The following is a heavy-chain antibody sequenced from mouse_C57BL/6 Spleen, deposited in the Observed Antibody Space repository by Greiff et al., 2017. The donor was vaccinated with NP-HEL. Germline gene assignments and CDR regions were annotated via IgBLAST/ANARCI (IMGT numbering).Heavy chain of an antibody. CDR1: GYTFTSYW. D-gene: IGHD3-2*02. J-gene: IGHJ4*01. CDR2: LDPSDSYT. V-gene: IGHV1-69*01. CDR3: ARSSSGSLGYYYAMDY. Sequence: VKLQQPGAELVMPGASVKLSCKASGYTFTSYWMHWVKQRPGQGLEWIGELDPSDSYTNYHQKFKGKSTLTVDKSSSTAYMQLSSLTSEDSAVYYCARSSSGSLGYYYAMDYWGQGTSVTVSS.